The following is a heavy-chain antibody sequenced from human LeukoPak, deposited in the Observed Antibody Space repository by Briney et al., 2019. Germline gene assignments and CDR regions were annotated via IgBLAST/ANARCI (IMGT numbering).Heavy chain of an antibody. CDR1: GFTFSSYW. D-gene: IGHD3-10*01. CDR3: ARIPIHGSGSFDY. Sequence: GGSLRLSCAASGFTFSSYWTSWVRQAPGKGLEWVANIKQDGSEKYYVDSVKGRFTISRDNAKNSLYLQMNSLRAEDTAVYYCARIPIHGSGSFDYWGQGTLVTVSS. V-gene: IGHV3-7*03. CDR2: IKQDGSEK. J-gene: IGHJ4*02.